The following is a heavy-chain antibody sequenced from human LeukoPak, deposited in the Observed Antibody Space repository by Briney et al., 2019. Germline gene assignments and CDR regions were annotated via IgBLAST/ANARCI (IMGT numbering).Heavy chain of an antibody. Sequence: WIRQPPGKGLEWVGRIKSKTDGGTTGFAAPVKGRSTISRDDSKNTVYLQMNSLKIEDTAVYYCTSHAAFDPWGQGTLVTVSS. J-gene: IGHJ5*02. V-gene: IGHV3-15*07. CDR3: TSHAAFDP. CDR2: IKSKTDGGTT.